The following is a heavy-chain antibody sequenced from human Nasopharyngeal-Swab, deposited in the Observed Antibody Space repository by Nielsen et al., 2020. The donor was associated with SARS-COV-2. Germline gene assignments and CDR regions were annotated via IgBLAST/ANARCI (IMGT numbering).Heavy chain of an antibody. J-gene: IGHJ6*02. V-gene: IGHV1-46*01. CDR1: VYTFTSYY. CDR2: INPSGGST. Sequence: ASVTVSFQSSVYTFTSYYMHWVRPPPCQGLDWMGLINPSGGSTSYAQKFQGRVTMTRDTSTSTVYMELSSLRSEDTAVYYCERDRKYCSSTSCYTDDMDVWGQGTTVTASS. CDR3: ERDRKYCSSTSCYTDDMDV. D-gene: IGHD2-2*02.